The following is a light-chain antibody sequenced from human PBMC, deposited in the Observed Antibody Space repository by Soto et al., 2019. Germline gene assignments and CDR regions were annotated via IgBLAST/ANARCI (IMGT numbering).Light chain of an antibody. CDR2: GAS. V-gene: IGKV3-15*01. CDR1: QSVSNN. Sequence: EIVMTQSPATLSVSPGERATLSCRASQSVSNNLAWYQQKPGQAPRLLIYGASIRATGIPARFSGSGSGTEFTLTISSLQSEDFAVYYCQQYSNWPSLTFGGGTKVVIK. CDR3: QQYSNWPSLT. J-gene: IGKJ4*01.